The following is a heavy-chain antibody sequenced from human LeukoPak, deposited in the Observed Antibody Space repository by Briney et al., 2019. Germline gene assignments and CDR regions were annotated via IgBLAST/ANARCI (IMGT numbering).Heavy chain of an antibody. CDR2: INPNSGGT. V-gene: IGHV1-2*02. D-gene: IGHD2-15*01. CDR1: GYTFTGYY. J-gene: IGHJ6*04. Sequence: ASVKVSCKASGYTFTGYYMHWVRQAPGQGLEWMGWINPNSGGTNYVQKFQGRVTMTRDTSISTAYMELSRLRSDDTAVYYCATHSRRYCSGGSCYMDVWGKGTTVTVSS. CDR3: ATHSRRYCSGGSCYMDV.